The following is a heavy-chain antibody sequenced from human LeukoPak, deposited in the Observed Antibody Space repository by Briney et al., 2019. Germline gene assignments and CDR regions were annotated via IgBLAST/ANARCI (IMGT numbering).Heavy chain of an antibody. J-gene: IGHJ4*02. CDR1: GGSISSYY. Sequence: SETLSLTCTVSGGSISSYYWSWIRQPPGKGLEWIGYIYYSGSTNYNPSLKSRVTISVDASKNQFSLKLSSVTAADTAVYYCAREGSYYEFEYWGQGTLVTVSS. D-gene: IGHD1-26*01. CDR3: AREGSYYEFEY. V-gene: IGHV4-59*01. CDR2: IYYSGST.